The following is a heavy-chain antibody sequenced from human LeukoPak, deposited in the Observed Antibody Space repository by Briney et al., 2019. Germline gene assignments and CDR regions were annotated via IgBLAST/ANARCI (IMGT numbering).Heavy chain of an antibody. CDR3: ARVGGGGSYFGY. J-gene: IGHJ4*02. D-gene: IGHD3-16*01. CDR2: IRYDESNK. Sequence: GGSLRLSCVTSGFTFSSYGMHWVRQAPGKGLEWVAFIRYDESNKYYADSVKGRFTISRDNSKNTLYLQMNSLRAEDTAVYYCARVGGGGSYFGYWGQGTLVTVSS. V-gene: IGHV3-30*02. CDR1: GFTFSSYG.